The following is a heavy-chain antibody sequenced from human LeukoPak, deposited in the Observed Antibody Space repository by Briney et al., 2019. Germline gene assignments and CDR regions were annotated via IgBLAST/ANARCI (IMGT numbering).Heavy chain of an antibody. CDR3: ARIGPGTDVYNSFDY. J-gene: IGHJ4*02. CDR2: ISRGGNYI. CDR1: GFDFSNYG. Sequence: PGGSLRLSCAASGFDFSNYGMTWVRQAPGKGLEYVSSISRGGNYIYSADSVRGRFSISRNNAENSLFLQMNSLRGEDTAVYYCARIGPGTDVYNSFDYWGQGTLVAVSS. V-gene: IGHV3-21*01. D-gene: IGHD5-24*01.